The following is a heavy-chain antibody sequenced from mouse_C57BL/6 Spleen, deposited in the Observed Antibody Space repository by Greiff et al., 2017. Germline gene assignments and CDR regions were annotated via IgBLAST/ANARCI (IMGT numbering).Heavy chain of an antibody. Sequence: QVQLQQPGAELVMPGASVKLSCKASGYTFTSYWMHWVKQRPGQGLEWIGELDPSDSYTNYNQKFKGKSTLTVDKSSSTAYMQHSSLTSEDSAVYYCARRFGGYDGDWYFEVWGTGTTVTVSS. CDR3: ARRFGGYDGDWYFEV. V-gene: IGHV1-69*01. J-gene: IGHJ1*03. CDR2: LDPSDSYT. D-gene: IGHD2-2*01. CDR1: GYTFTSYW.